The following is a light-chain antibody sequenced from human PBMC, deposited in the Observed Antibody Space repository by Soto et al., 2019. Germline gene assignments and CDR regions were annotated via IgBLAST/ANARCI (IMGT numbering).Light chain of an antibody. CDR1: QGLSDS. J-gene: IGKJ5*01. Sequence: DIQMTQSPSSVSASVGDRVTMTCRATQGLSDSLGWYQQKPGKAPKLLISVTSRLQSGVPSRFSGSASGTDFTLTIVRLQPEDLATYYCQQGHNWPLTFGQGTRLEIK. CDR2: VTS. V-gene: IGKV1-12*01. CDR3: QQGHNWPLT.